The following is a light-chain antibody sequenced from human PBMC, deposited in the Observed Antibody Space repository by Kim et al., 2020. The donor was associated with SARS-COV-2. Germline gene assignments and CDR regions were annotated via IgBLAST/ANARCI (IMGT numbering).Light chain of an antibody. Sequence: ELTQPPSASGTPGQRVTISCSGSSSNIGSNTVNWYQQLPGTAPKLLIYSNNQRPSGVPDRFSGSKSGTSASLAISGLQSEEEADYYCAAWDDSLNYVF. CDR2: SNN. J-gene: IGLJ1*01. V-gene: IGLV1-44*01. CDR3: AAWDDSLNYV. CDR1: SSNIGSNT.